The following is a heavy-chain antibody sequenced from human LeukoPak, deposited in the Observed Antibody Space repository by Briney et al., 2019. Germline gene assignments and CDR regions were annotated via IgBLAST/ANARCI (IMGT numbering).Heavy chain of an antibody. V-gene: IGHV3-73*01. J-gene: IGHJ4*02. Sequence: GGSLRLSCAASGFTFSGSAMHWVRQASGEGLEWVGRIRNKANGYATAYAVSVKGRFTISRDDSKNTAYLQMNSLKTEDTAVYYCTSLLFCSGGSCYAYWGQGTLVTVSS. CDR2: IRNKANGYAT. CDR3: TSLLFCSGGSCYAY. CDR1: GFTFSGSA. D-gene: IGHD2-15*01.